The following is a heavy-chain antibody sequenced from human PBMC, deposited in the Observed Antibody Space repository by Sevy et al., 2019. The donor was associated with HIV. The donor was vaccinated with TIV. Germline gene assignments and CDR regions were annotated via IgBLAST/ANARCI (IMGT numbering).Heavy chain of an antibody. Sequence: SETLSLTCTVSGGSLSGYYWSWIRHFPGKGLEWIGEINHSGSTRYNPSLNGRVTISLDTSKKQFSLKLMSVTAADTAVYYCARGSANTMIVVAAGRFDPWGQGTLVTVSS. CDR3: ARGSANTMIVVAAGRFDP. V-gene: IGHV4-34*01. D-gene: IGHD3-22*01. J-gene: IGHJ5*02. CDR2: INHSGST. CDR1: GGSLSGYY.